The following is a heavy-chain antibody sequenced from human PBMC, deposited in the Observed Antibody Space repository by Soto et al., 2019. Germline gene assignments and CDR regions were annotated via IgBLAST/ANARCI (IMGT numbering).Heavy chain of an antibody. CDR1: GFTFSSYS. CDR3: ARELGCSSPSCYRRFYYYMDV. CDR2: ISSSSSYI. D-gene: IGHD2-2*01. V-gene: IGHV3-21*01. Sequence: EVQLVESGGGLVKPGGSLRLSCAASGFTFSSYSMNLVRQAPGKGLEWVSSISSSSSYIYYADSVKGRFTISRDNAKKSLYLQMNSLRAEATAVYYCARELGCSSPSCYRRFYYYMDVWGKGTTVTVSS. J-gene: IGHJ6*03.